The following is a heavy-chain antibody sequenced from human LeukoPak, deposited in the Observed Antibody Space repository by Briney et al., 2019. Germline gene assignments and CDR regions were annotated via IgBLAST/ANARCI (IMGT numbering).Heavy chain of an antibody. D-gene: IGHD3-10*01. V-gene: IGHV3-73*01. CDR1: GFTFSGSA. CDR3: ARLGETDVISVAFDI. Sequence: GRSLRLSCAASGFTFSGSAMHWVRQASGKGLEWVGRIRTKAKNYATGYIASVKGRFTISRDDSDNTAYLQMNSLKTEDTAVYYCARLGETDVISVAFDIWGQGTMVTVSS. CDR2: IRTKAKNYAT. J-gene: IGHJ3*02.